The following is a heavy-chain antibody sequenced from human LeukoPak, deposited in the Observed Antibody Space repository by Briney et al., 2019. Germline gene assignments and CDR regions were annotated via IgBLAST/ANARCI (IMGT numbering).Heavy chain of an antibody. CDR1: GGSISSYY. J-gene: IGHJ3*02. CDR2: IYTSGST. V-gene: IGHV4-4*07. CDR3: ARGRITIFGVVIAFDI. Sequence: SETLSLTCTVSGGSISSYYWSWIRQPAGKGLEWIGRIYTSGSTNYNPSLKSRVTISVDTSKNQFSLKLSSVTAADTAVYYCARGRITIFGVVIAFDIWGQGTMVTVSS. D-gene: IGHD3-3*01.